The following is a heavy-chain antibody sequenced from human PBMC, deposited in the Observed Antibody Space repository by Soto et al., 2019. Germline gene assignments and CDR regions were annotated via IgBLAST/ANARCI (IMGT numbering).Heavy chain of an antibody. CDR3: ARRGYSSSWYYYYYYGMDV. CDR2: MNPNSGNT. V-gene: IGHV1-8*01. D-gene: IGHD6-13*01. J-gene: IGHJ6*02. CDR1: GYTFTSYD. Sequence: ASVKVSCKASGYTFTSYDINWVRQATGQGLEWMGWMNPNSGNTGYAQKFQGRVTMTRNTSISTAYMELSSLISEDTPVYYCARRGYSSSWYYYYYYGMDVWGQGTTVTVSS.